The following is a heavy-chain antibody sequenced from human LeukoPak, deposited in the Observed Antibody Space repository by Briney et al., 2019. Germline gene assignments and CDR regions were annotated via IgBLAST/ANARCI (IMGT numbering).Heavy chain of an antibody. CDR1: GFTFSSYS. J-gene: IGHJ4*02. D-gene: IGHD1-26*01. CDR3: AKEWELLPPYLPRD. V-gene: IGHV3-23*01. Sequence: PGGSLRLSCAASGFTFSSYSMTWVGQAPGKGLEWVSAITGSGGITYYADSVKGRFTISRDNSKHTLYMQMNSVRAEDTAVYYCAKEWELLPPYLPRDWGQGTLVTVSS. CDR2: ITGSGGIT.